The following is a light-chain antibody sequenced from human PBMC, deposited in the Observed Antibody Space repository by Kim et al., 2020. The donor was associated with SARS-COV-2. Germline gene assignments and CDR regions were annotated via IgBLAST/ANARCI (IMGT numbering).Light chain of an antibody. CDR2: ANT. CDR1: SSNIGTGYD. J-gene: IGLJ2*01. Sequence: QSVLTQPPSVSGAPGQRVTISCTGSSSNIGTGYDVHWYQQLPGTAPKLLIYANTNRPSGVPDRFSASKSGTSASLAITGLQAEDEADYYCQSYDSSLSGSVFGGGNQLTV. CDR3: QSYDSSLSGSV. V-gene: IGLV1-40*01.